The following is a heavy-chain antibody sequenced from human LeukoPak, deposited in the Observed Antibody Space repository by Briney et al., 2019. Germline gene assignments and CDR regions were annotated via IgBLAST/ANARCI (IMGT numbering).Heavy chain of an antibody. V-gene: IGHV3-30*04. D-gene: IGHD6-19*01. J-gene: IGHJ4*02. Sequence: PGRSLRLSCAASGFTFSSYAMHWVRQAPGKGLEWVAVISYDGSNKYYADSVKGRFTISRDNSRNTLYLQMNSLRAEDAAVYYCARDEVAVAGSLMATIDYWGQGTLVTASS. CDR3: ARDEVAVAGSLMATIDY. CDR2: ISYDGSNK. CDR1: GFTFSSYA.